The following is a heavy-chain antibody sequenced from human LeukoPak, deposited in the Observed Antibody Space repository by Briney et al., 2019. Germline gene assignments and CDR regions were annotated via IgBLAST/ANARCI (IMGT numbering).Heavy chain of an antibody. V-gene: IGHV1-24*01. CDR2: FDPEDGET. CDR3: ATPHYYDSSGYYNFDY. Sequence: ASVKVSCKVSGYTLTELSMHWVRQAPGKGLEWMGGFDPEDGETIYAQKFQGRVTMTEDTSTDTAYMELSSLRSEDTAVYYCATPHYYDSSGYYNFDYWGQGTLVTVSS. D-gene: IGHD3-22*01. CDR1: GYTLTELS. J-gene: IGHJ4*02.